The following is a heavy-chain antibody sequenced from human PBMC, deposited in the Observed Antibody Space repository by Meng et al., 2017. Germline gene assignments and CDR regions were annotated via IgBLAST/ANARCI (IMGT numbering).Heavy chain of an antibody. CDR3: ARDFDY. V-gene: IGHV3-30*16. Sequence: VEARGHVVPSWRSLTLSFAASGFIFSNYEMQGVRQAPGKGLEWVACITKDGSRKYYLGSVRGRFTISRDNSKNTLYLEMNSLRSEDTALYYCARDFDYWGQGTLVTVSS. CDR1: GFIFSNYE. J-gene: IGHJ4*02. CDR2: ITKDGSRK.